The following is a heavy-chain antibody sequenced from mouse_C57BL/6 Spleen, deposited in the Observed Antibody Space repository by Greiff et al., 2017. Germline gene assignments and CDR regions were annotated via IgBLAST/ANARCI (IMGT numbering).Heavy chain of an antibody. CDR1: GYTFTSYW. V-gene: IGHV1-55*01. D-gene: IGHD1-1*01. CDR3: ARRSTVVADY. CDR2: IYPGSGST. J-gene: IGHJ2*01. Sequence: QVQLKESGAELVKPGASVKMSCKASGYTFTSYWITWVKQRPGQGLEWIGDIYPGSGSTNYNEKFKSKATLTVDTSSSTAYMQLSSLTSEDSAVYYCARRSTVVADYWGQGTTLTVSS.